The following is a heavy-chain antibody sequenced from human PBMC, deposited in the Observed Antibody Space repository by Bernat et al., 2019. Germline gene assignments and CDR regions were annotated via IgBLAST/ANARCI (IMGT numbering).Heavy chain of an antibody. V-gene: IGHV3-48*01. CDR1: GFSFSTSD. Sequence: EVPLVESGGGLVQPGGSLRLSCAASGFSFSTSDMHWVRQAPGKRLEWVSFISWSSTTIYYADSVKGRFIISRDNGENSLYLQLSSLRVEDTAVYYCARDGKRRSNYGYDFDYWGQGTLVTVSS. D-gene: IGHD3-16*01. J-gene: IGHJ4*02. CDR3: ARDGKRRSNYGYDFDY. CDR2: ISWSSTTI.